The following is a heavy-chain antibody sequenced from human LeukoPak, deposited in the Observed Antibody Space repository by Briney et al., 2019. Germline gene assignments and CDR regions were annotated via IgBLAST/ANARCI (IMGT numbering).Heavy chain of an antibody. Sequence: SQTLSLTCAISGDSVSSNSTAWNWIRQSPSRGLEWLGRTYYRSKWYNDYAVSVKSRITINPDTSKNQFSLQLNSVTPEDTAVYYCARERILGYCSGSSCYGRGAEVYYYYYMDVWGKGTTVTVSS. CDR3: ARERILGYCSGSSCYGRGAEVYYYYYMDV. J-gene: IGHJ6*03. V-gene: IGHV6-1*01. CDR1: GDSVSSNSTA. CDR2: TYYRSKWYN. D-gene: IGHD2-15*01.